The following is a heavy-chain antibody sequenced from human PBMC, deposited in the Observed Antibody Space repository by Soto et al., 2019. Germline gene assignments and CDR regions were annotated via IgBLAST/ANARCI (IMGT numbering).Heavy chain of an antibody. CDR3: ATDQSLTQCWVYP. CDR2: ISAYNGNT. V-gene: IGHV1-18*04. Sequence: ASVKFSCKSSGCTFTSYGISWVRQAPGQGLEWMGWISAYNGNTNYAQKLQGRVTMTTDTSTSTAYMELRSLRSDDTAVYYCATDQSLTQCWVYPCGHGTVV. CDR1: GCTFTSYG. D-gene: IGHD6-19*01. J-gene: IGHJ5*02.